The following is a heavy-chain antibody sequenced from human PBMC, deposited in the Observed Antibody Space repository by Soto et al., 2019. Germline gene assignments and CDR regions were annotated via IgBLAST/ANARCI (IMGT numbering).Heavy chain of an antibody. CDR2: IYYSGST. Sequence: SETLSLTCTVSGGSISSSSYYWGWIRQPPGKGLEWIGSIYYSGSTYYNPSLKSRVTISVDTSKNQFSLKLSSVTAADTAVYYCARQEITTPRDDAFDIWGQGTMVTVSS. CDR1: GGSISSSSYY. J-gene: IGHJ3*02. CDR3: ARQEITTPRDDAFDI. D-gene: IGHD4-17*01. V-gene: IGHV4-39*01.